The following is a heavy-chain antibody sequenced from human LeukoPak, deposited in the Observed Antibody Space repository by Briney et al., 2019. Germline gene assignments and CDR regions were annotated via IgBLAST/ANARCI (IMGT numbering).Heavy chain of an antibody. J-gene: IGHJ6*02. D-gene: IGHD6-6*01. Sequence: SETPSLTCTVSGGSISSYYWSWIRQPPGKGLEWIGYIYYSGSTNYNPSRKSRVTISVDTSKNQFSLKLSSVTAADTAVYYCARRIAARRSGYYYYGMDVWGQGTTVTVSS. V-gene: IGHV4-59*01. CDR3: ARRIAARRSGYYYYGMDV. CDR2: IYYSGST. CDR1: GGSISSYY.